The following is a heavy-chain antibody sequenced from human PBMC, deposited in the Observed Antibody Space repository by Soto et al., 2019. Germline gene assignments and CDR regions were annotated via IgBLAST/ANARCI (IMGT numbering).Heavy chain of an antibody. D-gene: IGHD4-17*01. CDR2: IRSKANSYAT. CDR1: GDTFSGSA. V-gene: IGHV3-73*01. Sequence: GGSPEIARAASGDTFSGSAMDWVRQAYGKGLEWVGRIRSKANSYATAYAASVKGRFTISRDDSKNTAYLQMNSLKTEDTAVYYCTRQRTHGDYRYYYHFMDVWGKGTTVTVSS. J-gene: IGHJ6*03. CDR3: TRQRTHGDYRYYYHFMDV.